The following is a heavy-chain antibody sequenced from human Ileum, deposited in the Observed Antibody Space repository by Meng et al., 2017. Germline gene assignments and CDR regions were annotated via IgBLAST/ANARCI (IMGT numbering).Heavy chain of an antibody. CDR2: TYYRSKWFN. J-gene: IGHJ4*02. CDR1: GDSVSSNSAA. V-gene: IGHV6-1*01. CDR3: ARGGGSYYHFDY. D-gene: IGHD1-26*01. Sequence: QGHLEQSGPGVAKPSQTLSLTSTHSGDSVSSNSAAWNWIRQSPSRGLEGLGRTYYRSKWFNEYAVSVKSRITINPDTSENQFSLQLNSVTPEDAAVYYCARGGGSYYHFDYWGQGTLVTVSS.